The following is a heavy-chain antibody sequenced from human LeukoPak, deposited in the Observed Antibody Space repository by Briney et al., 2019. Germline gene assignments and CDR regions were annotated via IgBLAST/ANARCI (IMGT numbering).Heavy chain of an antibody. Sequence: PGGSLRLSCAASGFTFSSYAMSWVRQAPGKGLEWVSAISGSGGSTYYADSVKGRFTISRDNSKNTLYLQMNSLRAEDTAVYYCANVYYEYSSSSDPHDAFDIWGQGTMVTVSS. D-gene: IGHD6-6*01. J-gene: IGHJ3*02. CDR2: ISGSGGST. CDR1: GFTFSSYA. CDR3: ANVYYEYSSSSDPHDAFDI. V-gene: IGHV3-23*01.